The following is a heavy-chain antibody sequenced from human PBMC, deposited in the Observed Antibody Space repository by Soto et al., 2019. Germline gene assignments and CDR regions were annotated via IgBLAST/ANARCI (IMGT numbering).Heavy chain of an antibody. Sequence: QVQLQQWGAGLVKPSETLSLSCAVYGQSFSGHSWAWIRQPPGKGLEWIGEINESGSTYYNPSLKSRVTITTGTSKNQFSRKLSSVRAADTAAYFCARGSGIVALPGELEDVKYDYWGQGTLVNVSS. J-gene: IGHJ4*02. V-gene: IGHV4-34*01. CDR2: INESGST. D-gene: IGHD1-1*01. CDR3: ARGSGIVALPGELEDVKYDY. CDR1: GQSFSGHS.